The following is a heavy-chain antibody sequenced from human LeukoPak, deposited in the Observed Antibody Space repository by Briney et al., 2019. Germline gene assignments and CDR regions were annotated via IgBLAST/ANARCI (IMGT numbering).Heavy chain of an antibody. CDR3: ARMVIRAYGSGGSCYEHAFDM. D-gene: IGHD2-15*01. CDR1: GGSTSSYY. V-gene: IGHV4-59*08. Sequence: PSETLSLTCTVSGGSTSSYYWSWIRQPPGKGLEWIGYIYYSGSTNYNPSLKSRVTISVDTSKNQFSLKLSSVTAADTAVYYCARMVIRAYGSGGSCYEHAFDMWGQGTMVTVSS. CDR2: IYYSGST. J-gene: IGHJ3*02.